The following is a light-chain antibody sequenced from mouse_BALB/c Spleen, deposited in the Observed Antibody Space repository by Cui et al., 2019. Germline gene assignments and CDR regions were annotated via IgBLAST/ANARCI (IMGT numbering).Light chain of an antibody. V-gene: IGKV6-15*01. CDR3: QQYNSYPLT. CDR1: QNVSTN. Sequence: DIVMNQPQKFMSTSVGDRVSVTCKASQNVSTNVAWYQQKPGQSPKALIYSASYRYSGVPDRFTGSGSGTDFTLTISNVQSEDLAEYFCQQYNSYPLTFGGGTKLEIK. J-gene: IGKJ2*01. CDR2: SAS.